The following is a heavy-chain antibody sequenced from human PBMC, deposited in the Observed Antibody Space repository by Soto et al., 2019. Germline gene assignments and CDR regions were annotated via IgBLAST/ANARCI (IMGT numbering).Heavy chain of an antibody. D-gene: IGHD6-19*01. J-gene: IGHJ4*02. Sequence: SLRLSCAASGFTFSHAWMNWVRQAPGKGLEWVGRIKSRTEGGTTDYAAPVKGRFIISRDDSKNTVYLQVDSLKTEDTAVYFCNTVYNAVAAGLYDYSGQRTLVPGSS. CDR3: NTVYNAVAAGLYDY. CDR2: IKSRTEGGTT. V-gene: IGHV3-15*07. CDR1: GFTFSHAW.